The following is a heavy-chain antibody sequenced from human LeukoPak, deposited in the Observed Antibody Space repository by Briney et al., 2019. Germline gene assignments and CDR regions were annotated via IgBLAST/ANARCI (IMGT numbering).Heavy chain of an antibody. CDR1: GFTFSGYW. V-gene: IGHV3-7*01. D-gene: IGHD3-22*01. CDR2: IRHDGSEK. CDR3: ARRGYF. Sequence: GGSLRLSCAASGFTFSGYWMSWVRQAPGKGLEWVANIRHDGSEKYYVDSVKGRFTISRDNAKNSLYLQMNSLRAEDTAVYYCARRGYFGGQGTLVTVSS. J-gene: IGHJ4*02.